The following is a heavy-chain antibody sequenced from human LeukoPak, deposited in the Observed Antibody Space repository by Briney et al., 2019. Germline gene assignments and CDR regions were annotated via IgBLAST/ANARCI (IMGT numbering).Heavy chain of an antibody. Sequence: SGGSLRLSCAASGFTFSTYGMHWVRQAPGKGLEWVAFIRYDGRNKYYADSVKGRFTISRDNAKNSLYLQMNSLRAEDTAVYYCARPVVAATTPDTFDIWGQGTMVTVSS. CDR3: ARPVVAATTPDTFDI. J-gene: IGHJ3*02. D-gene: IGHD2-15*01. CDR1: GFTFSTYG. CDR2: IRYDGRNK. V-gene: IGHV3-30*02.